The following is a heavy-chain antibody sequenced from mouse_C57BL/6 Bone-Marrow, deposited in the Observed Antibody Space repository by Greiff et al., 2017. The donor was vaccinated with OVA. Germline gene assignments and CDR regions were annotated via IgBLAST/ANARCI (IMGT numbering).Heavy chain of an antibody. J-gene: IGHJ1*03. CDR1: GFTFSDYG. CDR2: ISSGSSTI. V-gene: IGHV5-17*01. Sequence: EVPRVESGGGLVKPGGSLKLSCAASGFTFSDYGMHWVRQAPEKGLEWVAYISSGSSTIYYADTVKGRFTISRDNAKNTLFLPMTSLRSEDTAMYYCARINYWYFDVWGTGTTVTVSS. CDR3: ARINYWYFDV.